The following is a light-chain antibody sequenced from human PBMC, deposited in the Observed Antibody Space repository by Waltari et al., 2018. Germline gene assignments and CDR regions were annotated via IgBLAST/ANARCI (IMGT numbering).Light chain of an antibody. V-gene: IGKV3-15*01. CDR1: QSVISN. Sequence: EIVMTQSPATLSLYPGERATLSCSASQSVISNLAWSQQKPGLAPRFLIYGASSRATGIPDRFSVSGSGTDFTLTISSLEPEDVAVYYCLHRNNWPWTFGQGTKVEI. CDR3: LHRNNWPWT. J-gene: IGKJ1*01. CDR2: GAS.